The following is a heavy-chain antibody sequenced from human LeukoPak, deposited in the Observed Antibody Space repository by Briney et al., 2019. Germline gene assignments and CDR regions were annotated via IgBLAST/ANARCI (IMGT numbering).Heavy chain of an antibody. D-gene: IGHD5-12*01. V-gene: IGHV5-10-1*01. CDR1: GYSFTSYW. CDR2: IVPSDSYT. J-gene: IGHJ4*02. CDR3: ARVGIVATMGDFDY. Sequence: GESLKISCQGSGYSFTSYWISWVRQLPRKGLEWMGRIVPSDSYTNYSPSFQGHVTISADKSISTAYLQWSSLKASDTAMYYCARVGIVATMGDFDYWGQGTLVTVSS.